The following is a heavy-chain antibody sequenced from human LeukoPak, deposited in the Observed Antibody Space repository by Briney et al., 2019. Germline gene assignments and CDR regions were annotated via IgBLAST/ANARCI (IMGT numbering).Heavy chain of an antibody. CDR3: AREPTPYCSGGSCYSYNWFDP. D-gene: IGHD2-15*01. Sequence: GGSLRLSCAASGFTFSSYSMNWVRQAPGKGLEWVSSISSSSSYIYYADPVKGRFTISRDNAKNSLYLQMNSLRAEDTAVYYCAREPTPYCSGGSCYSYNWFDPWGQGTLVTVSS. V-gene: IGHV3-21*01. J-gene: IGHJ5*02. CDR1: GFTFSSYS. CDR2: ISSSSSYI.